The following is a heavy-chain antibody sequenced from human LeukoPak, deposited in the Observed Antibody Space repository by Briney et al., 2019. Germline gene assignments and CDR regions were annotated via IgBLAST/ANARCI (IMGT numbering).Heavy chain of an antibody. CDR2: IIPILGIT. J-gene: IGHJ4*02. D-gene: IGHD3-16*01. Sequence: SVKVSCKASGGTFSSYTISLVRHAPGQGLEWMGRIIPILGITNYAQKFQGRVTITEDKSTSTAYMELSSMRSEDRAVYYCARDWEGGSDVYYFDYWGQGTLVTVSS. CDR1: GGTFSSYT. V-gene: IGHV1-69*04. CDR3: ARDWEGGSDVYYFDY.